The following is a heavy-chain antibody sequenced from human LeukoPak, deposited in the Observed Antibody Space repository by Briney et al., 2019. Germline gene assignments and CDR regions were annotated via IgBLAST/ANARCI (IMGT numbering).Heavy chain of an antibody. CDR1: GYAFTGYY. D-gene: IGHD1-26*01. V-gene: IGHV1-2*02. Sequence: ASVKVSCKSSGYAFTGYYMHWVRQAPGQGLEWMGWINPNSGGTNYAQKFQGRVTMTRDTSINTDYMELSRLRSDDTAVYYCAKEDSGSSIDYWGQGTLVTVSS. J-gene: IGHJ4*01. CDR3: AKEDSGSSIDY. CDR2: INPNSGGT.